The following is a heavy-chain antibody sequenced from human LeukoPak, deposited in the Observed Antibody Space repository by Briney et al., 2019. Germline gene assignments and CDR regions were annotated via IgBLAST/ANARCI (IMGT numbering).Heavy chain of an antibody. CDR1: GASISNHY. CDR2: IYSSGDT. Sequence: ASETLSLTCTVSGASISNHYWSWLRQPAGKALEWIGRIYSSGDTDYNPSLKSRVTMSVDTSKSQFSLKLGSVIAADTAVYYCAHGGNSGSYSENWGQGTLVTVSS. D-gene: IGHD1-26*01. J-gene: IGHJ4*02. V-gene: IGHV4-4*07. CDR3: AHGGNSGSYSEN.